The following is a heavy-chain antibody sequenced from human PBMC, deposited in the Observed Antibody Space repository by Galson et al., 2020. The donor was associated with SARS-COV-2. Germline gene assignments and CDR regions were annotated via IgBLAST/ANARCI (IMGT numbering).Heavy chain of an antibody. J-gene: IGHJ4*02. D-gene: IGHD6-19*01. CDR3: ARGFYSSGWDFDY. Sequence: SETLSLTCTVSGGSISSGGYYWSWIRQHPGKGLEWIGYIYYSGSTYYNPSLKSRVTISVDTSKNQFSLKLSSVTAADTAVYYCARGFYSSGWDFDYWGQGTLVTVSS. CDR1: GGSISSGGYY. CDR2: IYYSGST. V-gene: IGHV4-31*03.